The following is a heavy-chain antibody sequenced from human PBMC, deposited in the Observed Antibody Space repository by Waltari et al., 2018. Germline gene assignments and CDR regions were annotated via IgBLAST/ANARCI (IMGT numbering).Heavy chain of an antibody. CDR3: ARSLVEMATIKGHDAFDI. Sequence: QVQLVQSGAEVKKPGSSVKVSCKASGGTFSSYHIRWVRPAPGQGLEWMGGIIPIFGTANYAQKFQGRVTITTDESTSTAYMELSSLRSEDTAVYYCARSLVEMATIKGHDAFDIWGQGTMFTVSS. V-gene: IGHV1-69*05. CDR2: IIPIFGTA. J-gene: IGHJ3*02. CDR1: GGTFSSYH. D-gene: IGHD5-12*01.